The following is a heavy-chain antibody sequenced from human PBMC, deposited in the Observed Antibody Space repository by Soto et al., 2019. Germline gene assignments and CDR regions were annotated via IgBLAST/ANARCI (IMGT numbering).Heavy chain of an antibody. CDR2: ITPVFGTP. D-gene: IGHD3-10*01. CDR3: ARDLPSLEVRSYGMDV. CDR1: GGTFSSYR. Sequence: ASVKVSCKVSGGTFSSYRFSWVRQAPGQGLEWMGGITPVFGTPDYAQKFQGRVTVTADRSTNTAYMELSRLTSEDTAVYYCARDLPSLEVRSYGMDVWGQGTTVTVSS. V-gene: IGHV1-69*06. J-gene: IGHJ6*02.